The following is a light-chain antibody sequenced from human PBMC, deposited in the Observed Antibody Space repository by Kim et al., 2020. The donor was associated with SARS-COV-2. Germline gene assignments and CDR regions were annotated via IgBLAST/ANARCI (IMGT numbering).Light chain of an antibody. CDR2: ANN. J-gene: IGLJ3*02. Sequence: GQSVTISGSGSSSNLGSNTVSWYQQVPGTAPKLLLYANNHRPSGVPDRFSGSKSGTSASLAISGLQSEDESDYYCATWDDSLSGPVFGGGTQLTVL. V-gene: IGLV1-44*01. CDR1: SSNLGSNT. CDR3: ATWDDSLSGPV.